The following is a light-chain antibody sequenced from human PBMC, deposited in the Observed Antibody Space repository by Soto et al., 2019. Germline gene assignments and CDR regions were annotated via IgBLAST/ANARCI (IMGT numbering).Light chain of an antibody. CDR3: QQYNSYWT. CDR1: QAVPNN. J-gene: IGKJ1*01. Sequence: DIHLTQSPSFLSASVGDRVTITCRPSQAVPNNMAWYQQKPGKPPKLLIYEESTLHSGVPSRFSGRKSGTQFTLTISSLQPDDFATYYCQQYNSYWTFGQGTKVEIK. V-gene: IGKV1-9*01. CDR2: EES.